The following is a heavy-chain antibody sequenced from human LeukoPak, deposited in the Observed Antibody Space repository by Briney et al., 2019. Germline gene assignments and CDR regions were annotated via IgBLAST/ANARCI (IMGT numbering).Heavy chain of an antibody. J-gene: IGHJ2*01. Sequence: GGSLRLSCAASGFTFSTYWMHWVRQVPGKGLVWVSRINSDGSSTSYADSVKGRFTISRDNAKNTLYLQMNSLRAEDTAVYYCARGPQFSWYFDLWGRGTLVTVSS. V-gene: IGHV3-74*01. CDR1: GFTFSTYW. CDR3: ARGPQFSWYFDL. CDR2: INSDGSST.